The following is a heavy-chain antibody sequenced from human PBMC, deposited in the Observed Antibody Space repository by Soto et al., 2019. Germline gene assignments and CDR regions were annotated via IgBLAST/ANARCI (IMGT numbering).Heavy chain of an antibody. D-gene: IGHD2-8*01. CDR3: ASGTNGAFFVY. J-gene: IGHJ4*02. CDR2: ISSRSSTI. V-gene: IGHV3-11*01. Sequence: QVQVVESGGGLVKPGGSLRLSCAASGFTFSDYYMSWIRQAPGKGLEWVSYISSRSSTIFYADSVKGRFTISRDNVKNSLYRQMNSLRAEDTAVYYCASGTNGAFFVYWGQGILVTVSS. CDR1: GFTFSDYY.